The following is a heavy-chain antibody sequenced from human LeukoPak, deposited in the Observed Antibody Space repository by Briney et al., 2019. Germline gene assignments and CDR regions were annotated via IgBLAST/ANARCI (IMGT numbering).Heavy chain of an antibody. CDR2: IHSGGST. CDR1: GFTVSSNY. CDR3: ARDYGSGSYYTDY. Sequence: GGSLRLSCAASGFTVSSNYMSWVRQAPGKGLEWVALIHSGGSTYYAASVKGRFTISRDNSKNTMYLQMNSLRAEDTAVYYCARDYGSGSYYTDYWGQGTLVTVSS. J-gene: IGHJ4*02. D-gene: IGHD3-10*01. V-gene: IGHV3-53*01.